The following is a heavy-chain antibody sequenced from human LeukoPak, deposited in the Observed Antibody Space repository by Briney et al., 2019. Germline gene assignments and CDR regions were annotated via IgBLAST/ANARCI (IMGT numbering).Heavy chain of an antibody. V-gene: IGHV3-23*01. CDR1: GFTFSSYA. CDR3: AKDVYSSSPYYFDY. J-gene: IGHJ4*02. CDR2: ISGSGGST. D-gene: IGHD6-13*01. Sequence: GGSLRLSCAASGFTFSSYAMSWVRQAPGKGLEWASTISGSGGSTYSADSVKGRYTISRDNSKNTLSLQMNSLRAEDTAVYYCAKDVYSSSPYYFDYWGQGTLVTVSS.